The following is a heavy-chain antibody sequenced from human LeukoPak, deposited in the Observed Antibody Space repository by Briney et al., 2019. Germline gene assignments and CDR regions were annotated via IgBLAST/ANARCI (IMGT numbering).Heavy chain of an antibody. D-gene: IGHD6-19*01. Sequence: GGSLRLSCAASGFTFSSYAMHWVRQAPGKGLEWVAVISYDGSNKYYADSVKGRFTISRDNSKNTLYLQMNSLRAEDTAVYYCARVAVAGLGGYYFDYWGQGTLVTVPS. CDR1: GFTFSSYA. CDR2: ISYDGSNK. V-gene: IGHV3-30-3*01. J-gene: IGHJ4*02. CDR3: ARVAVAGLGGYYFDY.